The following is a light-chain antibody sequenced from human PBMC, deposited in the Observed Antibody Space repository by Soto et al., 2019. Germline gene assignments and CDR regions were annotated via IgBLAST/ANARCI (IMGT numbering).Light chain of an antibody. CDR1: SSNIGSNY. V-gene: IGLV1-47*01. CDR3: AVWDDSLSEGV. J-gene: IGLJ2*01. CDR2: RNN. Sequence: QSVLTQPPSASATPGQRVTISCSGSSSNIGSNYVYWYQQFPGTAPKLLIYRNNQRPSGVPDRFSGSKSGTSASLAISGLRSEDEADYYCAVWDDSLSEGVFGGGTKLTIL.